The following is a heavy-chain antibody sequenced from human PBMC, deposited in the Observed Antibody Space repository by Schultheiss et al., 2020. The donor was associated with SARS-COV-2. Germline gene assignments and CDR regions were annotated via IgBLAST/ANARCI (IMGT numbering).Heavy chain of an antibody. CDR2: INHSGST. V-gene: IGHV4-34*01. CDR3: ARPRINSGGYYYYYMDV. D-gene: IGHD1-1*01. Sequence: SETLSLTCAVYGGSFSGYYWSWIRQPPGKGLEWIGEINHSGSTNYNPSLKSRVTISVDTSKNQFSLKLSSVTAADTAVYYCARPRINSGGYYYYYMDVWGKGTTVTVSS. CDR1: GGSFSGYY. J-gene: IGHJ6*03.